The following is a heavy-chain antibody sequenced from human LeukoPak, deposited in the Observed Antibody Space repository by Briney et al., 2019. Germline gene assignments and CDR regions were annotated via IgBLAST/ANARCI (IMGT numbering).Heavy chain of an antibody. V-gene: IGHV4-34*01. CDR1: GGSFSGYY. D-gene: IGHD6-19*01. Sequence: SETLSLTCAVYGGSFSGYYWSWILQPPGKGLEWIGEINHSGSTNYNPSLKSRVTISVDTSKNQFSLKLSSVTAADTAVYYCARGREQWLVYNWFDPGAREPWSPSPQ. J-gene: IGHJ5*02. CDR2: INHSGST. CDR3: ARGREQWLVYNWFDP.